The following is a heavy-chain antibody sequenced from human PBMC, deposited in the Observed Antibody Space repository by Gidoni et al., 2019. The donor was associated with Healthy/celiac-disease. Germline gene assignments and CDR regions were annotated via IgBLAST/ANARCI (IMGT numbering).Heavy chain of an antibody. J-gene: IGHJ5*02. CDR2: IYYSGST. CDR1: GGSISSYY. Sequence: QVQLQESGPGLVKPSETLSLTCTVSGGSISSYYWSWIRQPPGKGLEWIGYIYYSGSTNYNPSLKSRVTISVDTSKNQFSLKLSSVTAADTAVYYCASSYRWRDWFDPWGQGTLVTVSS. D-gene: IGHD3-16*02. V-gene: IGHV4-59*01. CDR3: ASSYRWRDWFDP.